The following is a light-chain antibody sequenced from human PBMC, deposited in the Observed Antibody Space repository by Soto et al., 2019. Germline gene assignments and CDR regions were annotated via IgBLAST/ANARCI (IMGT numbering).Light chain of an antibody. CDR2: DVN. CDR1: SSDVGRYDY. J-gene: IGLJ1*01. CDR3: TSFTSTSTYI. Sequence: QSALTQPASVSGSTGQSITISCTGTSSDVGRYDYVSWYQQHPGKAPKLMIYDVNNRPSGVSNRFSGSKSGNTASLTISALQSEDEADYYCTSFTSTSTYIFASGSKVTVL. V-gene: IGLV2-14*03.